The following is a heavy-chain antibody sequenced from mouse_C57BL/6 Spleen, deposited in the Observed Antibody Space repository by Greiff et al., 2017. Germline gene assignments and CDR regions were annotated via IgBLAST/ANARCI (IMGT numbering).Heavy chain of an antibody. CDR2: ISSGGDYI. D-gene: IGHD2-14*01. J-gene: IGHJ4*01. Sequence: EVQVVESGEGLVKPGGSLKLSCAASGFTFSSYAMSWVRQTPEKRLEWVAYISSGGDYIYYADTVKGRFTISRDNARNTLYLQMSSLKSEDTAMYYCTRGPPRTRAMDYWGQGTSVTVSS. V-gene: IGHV5-9-1*02. CDR3: TRGPPRTRAMDY. CDR1: GFTFSSYA.